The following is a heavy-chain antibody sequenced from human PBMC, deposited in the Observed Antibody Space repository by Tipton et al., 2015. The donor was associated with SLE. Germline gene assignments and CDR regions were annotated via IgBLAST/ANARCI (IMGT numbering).Heavy chain of an antibody. J-gene: IGHJ5*02. Sequence: GSLRLSCAASGFTFSGYSMNWVRQAPGKGLEWVGRIRTNTDGGATEYAAPVKGRFTVSRDDSKSTLYLQMNSLKIEDTAVYYCTTVGGADPWGQGTLVTVSS. CDR3: TTVGGADP. CDR2: IRTNTDGGAT. D-gene: IGHD2-15*01. CDR1: GFTFSGYS. V-gene: IGHV3-15*01.